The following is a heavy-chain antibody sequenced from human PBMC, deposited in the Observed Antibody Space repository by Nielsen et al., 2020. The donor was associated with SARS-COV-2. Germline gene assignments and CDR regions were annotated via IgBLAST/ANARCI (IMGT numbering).Heavy chain of an antibody. CDR2: ISGSGGST. CDR1: GFTFSSYA. J-gene: IGHJ4*02. Sequence: GESLKISCAASGFTFSSYAMSWVRQAPGKGLEWVSTISGSGGSTYYADSVKGRFTISRDNSKNTLYLQMNSLRAEDTAVYYCAKDGPDKVAILPDYWGQGTLVTVSS. CDR3: AKDGPDKVAILPDY. D-gene: IGHD5-12*01. V-gene: IGHV3-23*01.